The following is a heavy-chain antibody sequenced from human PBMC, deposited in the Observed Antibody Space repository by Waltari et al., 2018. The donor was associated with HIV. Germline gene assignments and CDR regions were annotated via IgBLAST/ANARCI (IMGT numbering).Heavy chain of an antibody. CDR1: GFTFSSYS. CDR2: ISSSSSTI. J-gene: IGHJ4*02. Sequence: EVQLVESGGGLVQPGGSLRLSCAASGFTFSSYSMNWVRQAPGKGLEWVSYISSSSSTIYYADSVKGRFTISRDNAKNSLYLQMNSLRAEDTAVYYCARDLAAPLVDYWGQGTLVTVSS. V-gene: IGHV3-48*01. D-gene: IGHD6-6*01. CDR3: ARDLAAPLVDY.